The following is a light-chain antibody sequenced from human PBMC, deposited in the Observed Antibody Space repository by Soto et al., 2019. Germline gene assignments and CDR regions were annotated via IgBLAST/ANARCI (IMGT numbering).Light chain of an antibody. V-gene: IGKV1-5*03. CDR2: KAS. CDR1: QSINNW. Sequence: DIQMTQSPSTLSASVGDRVTITCRASQSINNWLAWYQQKPGKAPKLLISKASNIKSGVPSRFSGTGSGTELTLTISSLQPDDFASYYCQQYDSYPFTFGGGTKVEI. J-gene: IGKJ4*01. CDR3: QQYDSYPFT.